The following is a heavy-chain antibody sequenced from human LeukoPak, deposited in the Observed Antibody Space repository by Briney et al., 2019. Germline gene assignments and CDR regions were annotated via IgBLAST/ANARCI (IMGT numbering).Heavy chain of an antibody. CDR1: GGSFSSYY. CDR2: IYYSGST. D-gene: IGHD3-22*01. CDR3: ARRGYYDSSGYYHAFDI. J-gene: IGHJ3*02. V-gene: IGHV4-59*08. Sequence: WEPLSLTCTVSGGSFSSYYWSWVRHAPGKGLEWIGYIYYSGSTNYNPSLKSRVTISVDTSKSQFSLKLSSVTAADTAVYNSARRGYYDSSGYYHAFDIWGQGTMVTVSS.